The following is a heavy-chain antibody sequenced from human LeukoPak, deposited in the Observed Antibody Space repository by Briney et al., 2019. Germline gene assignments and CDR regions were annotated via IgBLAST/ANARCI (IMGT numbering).Heavy chain of an antibody. CDR1: GYTFAGYY. D-gene: IGHD3-3*01. Sequence: ASVKVSCKASGYTFAGYYMHWVRQAPGQGLEWMGRINPNSGGTNYAQKFQGRVTMTRDTSISTAYMELSRLRSDDTAVYYCARGRTIFGVVIVSFDYWGQGTLVTVSS. V-gene: IGHV1-2*06. J-gene: IGHJ4*02. CDR2: INPNSGGT. CDR3: ARGRTIFGVVIVSFDY.